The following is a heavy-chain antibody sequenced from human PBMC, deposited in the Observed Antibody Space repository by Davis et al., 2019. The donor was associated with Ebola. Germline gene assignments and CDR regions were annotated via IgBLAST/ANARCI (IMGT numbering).Heavy chain of an antibody. D-gene: IGHD3-16*01. Sequence: SETLSLTCGLLGAPFTGYYWSCVRQPQGQGLEWIAEIDHSGTTNYNSSLKSRVTISVDTSKMQFSLQLISVTAADTAVYYCAFVGVNTKGDARDIWGQGTKVIVSS. J-gene: IGHJ3*02. CDR3: AFVGVNTKGDARDI. CDR2: IDHSGTT. CDR1: GAPFTGYY. V-gene: IGHV4-34*01.